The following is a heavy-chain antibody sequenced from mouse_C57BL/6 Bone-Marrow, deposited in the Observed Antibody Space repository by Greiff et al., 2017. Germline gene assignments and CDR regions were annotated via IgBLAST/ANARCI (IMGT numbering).Heavy chain of an antibody. Sequence: QVQLQQPGAELVKPGASVQLSCKASGYTFTSYWMHWVKQRPGQGLEWIGMIHPNSGSTNYNEKFKSKATLTVDKSSSTAYMQLSSLTSEDSAVYYCARDGDSWYFDVWGTGTTVTVS. CDR2: IHPNSGST. D-gene: IGHD2-13*01. CDR1: GYTFTSYW. CDR3: ARDGDSWYFDV. V-gene: IGHV1-64*01. J-gene: IGHJ1*03.